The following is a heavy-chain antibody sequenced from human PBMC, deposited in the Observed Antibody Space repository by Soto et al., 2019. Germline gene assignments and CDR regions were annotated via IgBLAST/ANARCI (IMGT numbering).Heavy chain of an antibody. J-gene: IGHJ4*02. V-gene: IGHV4-34*01. CDR2: INHSGST. Sequence: SETLSLTCAVYGGSFSGYYWSWIRQPPGKGLEWIGEINHSGSTNYNPSLKSRVTISVDTSKNQFSLKLSSVTAADTAVYYCARGRHPPHIAVAGTHFDYWGQGTLVTVSS. D-gene: IGHD6-19*01. CDR1: GGSFSGYY. CDR3: ARGRHPPHIAVAGTHFDY.